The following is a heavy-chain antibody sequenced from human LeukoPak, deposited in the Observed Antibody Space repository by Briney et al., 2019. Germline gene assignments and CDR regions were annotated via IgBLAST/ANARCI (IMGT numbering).Heavy chain of an antibody. Sequence: GGSLRLSCAASGFTFDDYAMHWVRHAPGKGLEWVSGISWNSGSIVYADSVKGRFTISRDNAKNSLYLQMNSLRAEDTALYYCAKDLGYCSSTSCFRPTIYGMDVWGQGTTVTVSS. CDR2: ISWNSGSI. CDR1: GFTFDDYA. D-gene: IGHD2-2*01. CDR3: AKDLGYCSSTSCFRPTIYGMDV. V-gene: IGHV3-9*01. J-gene: IGHJ6*02.